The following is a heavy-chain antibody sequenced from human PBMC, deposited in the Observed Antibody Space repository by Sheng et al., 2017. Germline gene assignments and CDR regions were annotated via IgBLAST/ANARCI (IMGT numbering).Heavy chain of an antibody. V-gene: IGHV3-73*02. Sequence: EVQLVESGGVLVQPGGSLKLSCAASGFTFSGSAIHWVRQASGKGLEWVGRIRSKPNGYATAYAASVKGRFVISRDDSKDTAYLQMNSLKIEDTAVYYCTRRNPTVTTSYSFDYWGQGTLVTVSS. CDR2: IRSKPNGYAT. J-gene: IGHJ4*02. CDR3: TRRNPTVTTSYSFDY. CDR1: GFTFSGSA. D-gene: IGHD4-17*01.